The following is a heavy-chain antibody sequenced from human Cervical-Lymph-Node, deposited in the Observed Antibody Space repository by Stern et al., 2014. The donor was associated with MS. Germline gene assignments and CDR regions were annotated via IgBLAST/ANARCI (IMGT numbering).Heavy chain of an antibody. CDR3: AKDLGEVFYYGMDV. Sequence: EVQLVESGGGLVQPGGSLRLSCAASGIIFGDYVMHWVRRAPGKGLEWGAGISWNSGDIAYTDSVKGRFTISRDNAKNSLYLHMNSLRAEDTALYYCAKDLGEVFYYGMDVWGQGTTVTVSS. V-gene: IGHV3-9*01. J-gene: IGHJ6*02. CDR2: ISWNSGDI. CDR1: GIIFGDYV. D-gene: IGHD2-21*01.